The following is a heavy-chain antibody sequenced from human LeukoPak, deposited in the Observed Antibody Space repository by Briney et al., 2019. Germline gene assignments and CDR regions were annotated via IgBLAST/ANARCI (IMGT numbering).Heavy chain of an antibody. Sequence: PSETLSLTCTVSGGSISSSSYYWGWIRQPPGKGLEWIGSIYYSGSTYYNPSLKSRVTISVDTSKNQFSLKLSSVTAADTAVYYCAREGTTVTTSPKAFDYWGQGTLVTVSS. V-gene: IGHV4-39*07. CDR2: IYYSGST. J-gene: IGHJ4*02. CDR1: GGSISSSSYY. CDR3: AREGTTVTTSPKAFDY. D-gene: IGHD4-17*01.